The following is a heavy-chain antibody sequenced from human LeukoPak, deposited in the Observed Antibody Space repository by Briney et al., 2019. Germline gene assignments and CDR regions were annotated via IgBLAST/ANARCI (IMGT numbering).Heavy chain of an antibody. D-gene: IGHD3-22*01. CDR1: GGSISSYY. CDR3: ATGQDYYDSSGYFDY. V-gene: IGHV4-59*01. J-gene: IGHJ4*02. CDR2: IYYSGST. Sequence: SETLSLTCTVSGGSISSYYWSWIRQPPGKGLEWIGYIYYSGSTNYKPSLKSRVTISVDTSKNQFSLKLSSVTAADTAVYYCATGQDYYDSSGYFDYWGQGTLVTVSS.